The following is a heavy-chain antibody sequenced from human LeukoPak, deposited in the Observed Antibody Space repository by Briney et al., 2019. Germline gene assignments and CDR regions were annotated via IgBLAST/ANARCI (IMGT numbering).Heavy chain of an antibody. CDR3: AKYSGQYFLYPYMDV. V-gene: IGHV3-23*01. Sequence: GGSLRLSCAASGFTFSSYSMSWVRQAPGKGLTWVAAIIASVGNTYNADSEKARFNISRDNSKNTLNLQMNSMRGADTAVYHCAKYSGQYFLYPYMDVWGKGTTVTVSS. CDR2: IIASVGNT. D-gene: IGHD2/OR15-2a*01. J-gene: IGHJ6*03. CDR1: GFTFSSYS.